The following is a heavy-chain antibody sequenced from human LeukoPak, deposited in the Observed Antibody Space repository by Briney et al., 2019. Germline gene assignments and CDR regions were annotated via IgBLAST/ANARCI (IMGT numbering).Heavy chain of an antibody. CDR1: GYTSTGYY. CDR2: INPNSGGT. J-gene: IGHJ4*02. V-gene: IGHV1-2*02. D-gene: IGHD6-19*01. Sequence: GGAVTESCKSSGYTSTGYYLHWVRQPAGQGLEGMGWINPNSGGTNNAQKFQGRVTMTRDTSISTAYMELSRLRSDDTAVYYCATPESGYSSGWFDYWGQAALVTVSS. CDR3: ATPESGYSSGWFDY.